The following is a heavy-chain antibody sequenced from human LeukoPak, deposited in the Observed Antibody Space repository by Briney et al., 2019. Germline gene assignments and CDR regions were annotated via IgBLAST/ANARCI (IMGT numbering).Heavy chain of an antibody. CDR1: GFTFNRCW. CDR3: TSWGDTTAEYFQR. Sequence: GGSLRLSCVVSGFTFNRCWMNWVRQAPGKGLEWVAHINPDGRDTYYVDSVKGRFTISRDNAENSMYLQMNSLRVEGTAVYYCTSWGDTTAEYFQRWGQGTLVTVSS. J-gene: IGHJ1*01. D-gene: IGHD2-21*02. V-gene: IGHV3-7*01. CDR2: INPDGRDT.